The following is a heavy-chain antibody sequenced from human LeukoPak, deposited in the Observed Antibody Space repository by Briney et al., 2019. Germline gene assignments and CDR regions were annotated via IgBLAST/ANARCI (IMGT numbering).Heavy chain of an antibody. CDR1: GGCFFGYF. CDR3: ARHGRSGYSIDWPALDY. V-gene: IGHV4-34*01. CDR2: INHSGST. D-gene: IGHD5-12*01. J-gene: IGHJ4*02. Sequence: LETPSLTCALSGGCFFGYFWGWSRPPPREGGGGGWGINHSGSTNYNPSLKSRVTISVDTSNNQFSLKLSSVTAADTAVYYCARHGRSGYSIDWPALDYWGRGTLVTVSS.